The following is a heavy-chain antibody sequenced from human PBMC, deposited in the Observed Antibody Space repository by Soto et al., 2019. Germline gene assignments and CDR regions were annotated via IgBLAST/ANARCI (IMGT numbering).Heavy chain of an antibody. Sequence: SETLSLTCTVSGGSVSRGSYYWSWFRQPPGKGLEWIGDIYYSGRTNYNPSLKSRVTITVDTSKNQFSLKLSSVTAADTAVYYCARVGIAVAGTIDYYYGKDVWGQGTTFTDCS. D-gene: IGHD6-19*01. CDR2: IYYSGRT. J-gene: IGHJ6*02. CDR1: GGSVSRGSYY. CDR3: ARVGIAVAGTIDYYYGKDV. V-gene: IGHV4-61*01.